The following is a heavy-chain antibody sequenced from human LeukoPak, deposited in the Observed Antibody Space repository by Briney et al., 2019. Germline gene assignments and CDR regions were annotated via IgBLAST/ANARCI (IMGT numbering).Heavy chain of an antibody. D-gene: IGHD3-22*01. Sequence: GGSLRLSCAASGFTFSSYSMNWVRQAPGKGLEWVSSISSSSSYIYYADSVNGRFTISRDNAKNSLYLQMNSLRAEDTAVYYCAREPKTYYYDSSGYYALDYWGQGTLVTVSS. V-gene: IGHV3-21*01. CDR1: GFTFSSYS. J-gene: IGHJ4*02. CDR3: AREPKTYYYDSSGYYALDY. CDR2: ISSSSSYI.